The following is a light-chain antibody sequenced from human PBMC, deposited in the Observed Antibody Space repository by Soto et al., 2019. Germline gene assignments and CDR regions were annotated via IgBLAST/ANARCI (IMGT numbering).Light chain of an antibody. CDR1: QSVSID. CDR3: QQYNKWPLT. CDR2: GAS. V-gene: IGKV3-15*01. Sequence: EIVMTQSPATLSVSPGERATLSCRASQSVSIDLAWYQQTPVQAPRLLIYGASTRSTGIPVRFSGSASGTEFTLTISSLQSEDFTVYYCQQYNKWPLTFGQGTKVDI. J-gene: IGKJ1*01.